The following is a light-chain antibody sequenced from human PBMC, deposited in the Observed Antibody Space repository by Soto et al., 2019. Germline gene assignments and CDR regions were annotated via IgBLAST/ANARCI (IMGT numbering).Light chain of an antibody. V-gene: IGLV2-11*01. Sequence: QSALTQPRSVSGSPGQLVTISCTGTSSDVGGYNYVSWYQQHPGKAPKLVIYDVSKRPSGVPDRFSGSKSGNTASLTISGLQAEDEADYYCCSYAGSYTYVFGTGTKLTVL. CDR2: DVS. J-gene: IGLJ1*01. CDR1: SSDVGGYNY. CDR3: CSYAGSYTYV.